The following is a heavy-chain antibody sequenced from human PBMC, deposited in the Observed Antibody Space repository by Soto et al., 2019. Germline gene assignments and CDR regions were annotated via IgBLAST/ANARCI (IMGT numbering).Heavy chain of an antibody. V-gene: IGHV1-18*01. CDR1: GYTFTSYG. CDR2: ISAYNGNT. J-gene: IGHJ4*02. CDR3: ARDQPQYYYDSSGYFDY. Sequence: QVQLVQSGAEVKKPGASVKVSCKASGYTFTSYGISWVRQAPGQGLEWMGWISAYNGNTNYAQKLQGRVTMTTDTYTSTAYMELRSLRSDDTAVYYCARDQPQYYYDSSGYFDYWGQGTLVTVSS. D-gene: IGHD3-22*01.